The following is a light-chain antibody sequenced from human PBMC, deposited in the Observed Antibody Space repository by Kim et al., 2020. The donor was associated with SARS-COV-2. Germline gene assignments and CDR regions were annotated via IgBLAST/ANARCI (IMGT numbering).Light chain of an antibody. CDR1: KLGDKY. CDR2: QDS. J-gene: IGLJ1*01. Sequence: SYELTQLPSVSVSPGQTASITCSGDKLGDKYACWYQQKPGQSPVLVIYQDSKRPSGIPERFSGSNSGNTATLTISGTQAMDEADYYCQAWDSSTGGVFGTGTKVTVL. CDR3: QAWDSSTGGV. V-gene: IGLV3-1*01.